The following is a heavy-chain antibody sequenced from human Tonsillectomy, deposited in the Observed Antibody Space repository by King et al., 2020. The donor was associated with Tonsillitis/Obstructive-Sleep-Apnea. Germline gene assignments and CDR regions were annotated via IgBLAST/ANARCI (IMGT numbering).Heavy chain of an antibody. Sequence: VQLQESGPGLVRPPGTLSLTCAVSGGSIISSNWWSWVRQPPGTGLEWIGRIYHSGSTDYNPSLTSRVAISVDKSKNHVSLRLSSVTAADTAVYYCARGYCSSASCHGDDAFDIWGQGTMVTVSS. CDR2: IYHSGST. CDR3: ARGYCSSASCHGDDAFDI. CDR1: GGSIISSNW. V-gene: IGHV4-4*03. D-gene: IGHD2-2*01. J-gene: IGHJ3*02.